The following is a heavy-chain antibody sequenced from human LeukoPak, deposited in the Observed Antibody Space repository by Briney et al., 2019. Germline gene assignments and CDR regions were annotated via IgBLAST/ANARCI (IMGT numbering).Heavy chain of an antibody. D-gene: IGHD3-22*01. V-gene: IGHV3-7*03. CDR2: IKQDGSEK. Sequence: GGSLRLSRAASGFAFSGYWMTWVRQAPGKRLEWVANIKQDGSEKYLVDSVKGRFTISRDNAKGSLYLQMNSMRAEDTAVYYCVRAPYYSGIEHYFDHWGQGILVTVSS. CDR1: GFAFSGYW. CDR3: VRAPYYSGIEHYFDH. J-gene: IGHJ4*02.